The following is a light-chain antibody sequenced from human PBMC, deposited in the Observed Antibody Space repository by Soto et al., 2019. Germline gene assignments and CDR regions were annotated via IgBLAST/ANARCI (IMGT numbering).Light chain of an antibody. J-gene: IGKJ5*01. Sequence: ALQMPQSPSSLSASXXDIIXITGLATQDIGNDLGWYQQKPGKAPKXXIYAASSLQSGVPSRFSGSGSGTDFTLTISSLQPEDFATYYCLQDYMDPLTFAQGTRLEIK. CDR3: LQDYMDPLT. CDR1: QDIGND. CDR2: AAS. V-gene: IGKV1-6*01.